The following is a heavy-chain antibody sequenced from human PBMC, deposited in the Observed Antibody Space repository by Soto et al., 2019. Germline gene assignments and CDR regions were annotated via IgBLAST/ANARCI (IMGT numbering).Heavy chain of an antibody. Sequence: SETLSLTCTVSGGSISSYYWSWIRQPPGKGLEWIGYIYYSGSTNYNPSPKGRVTISVDTSKNQFSLKLSSVTAADTAVYYCAREALYDSSGYSSKIGGGNFDYWGQGTLVTVSS. D-gene: IGHD3-22*01. J-gene: IGHJ4*02. CDR2: IYYSGST. CDR3: AREALYDSSGYSSKIGGGNFDY. CDR1: GGSISSYY. V-gene: IGHV4-59*01.